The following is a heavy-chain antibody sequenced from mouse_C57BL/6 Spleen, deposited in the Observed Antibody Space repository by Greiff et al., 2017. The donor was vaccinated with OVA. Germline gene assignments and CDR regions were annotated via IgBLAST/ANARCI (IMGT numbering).Heavy chain of an antibody. CDR3: ARWGYDYDNYFDV. D-gene: IGHD2-4*01. V-gene: IGHV1-55*01. J-gene: IGHJ1*03. CDR1: GYTFTSYW. CDR2: IYPGSGST. Sequence: QVQLQQPGAELVKPGASVKMSCKASGYTFTSYWITWVKQRPGQGLEWIGDIYPGSGSTNYNEKFKSKATLTVDTSSSTAYMQLSSLTSEASAVYYCARWGYDYDNYFDVWGTGTTVTVSS.